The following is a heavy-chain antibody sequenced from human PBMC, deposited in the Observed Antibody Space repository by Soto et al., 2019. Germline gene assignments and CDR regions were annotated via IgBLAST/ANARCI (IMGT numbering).Heavy chain of an antibody. D-gene: IGHD3-9*01. J-gene: IGHJ3*02. CDR2: IYYSGST. Sequence: QVQLQESGPGLVKPSQTLSLTCTVSGGSISSGGYYWSWIRQHPGKGLEWIGYIYYSGSTYYNPSLKSRVIISVDTSKNQFSLKLSSVTAADTAVYYCARADYDILTGYLDAFDIWGQGTMVTVSS. CDR3: ARADYDILTGYLDAFDI. CDR1: GGSISSGGYY. V-gene: IGHV4-31*03.